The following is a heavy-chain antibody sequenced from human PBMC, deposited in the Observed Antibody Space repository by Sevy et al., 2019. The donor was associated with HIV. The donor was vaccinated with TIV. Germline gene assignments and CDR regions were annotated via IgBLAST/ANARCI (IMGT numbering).Heavy chain of an antibody. CDR1: GFTFTTFA. CDR2: IKGGNGNT. CDR3: ARERGSIKSFDL. J-gene: IGHJ4*02. Sequence: ASVKVSCKASGFTFTTFAIHWVRQAPGRGPEWMGWIKGGNGNTSYSETFRGRVSITRDTSATTVFMELSSLRFEDTAVYSCARERGSIKSFDLWGQGSLVTVSS. D-gene: IGHD3-3*02. V-gene: IGHV1-3*01.